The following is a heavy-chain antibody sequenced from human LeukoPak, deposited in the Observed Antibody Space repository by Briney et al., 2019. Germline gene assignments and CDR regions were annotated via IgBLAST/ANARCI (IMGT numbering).Heavy chain of an antibody. J-gene: IGHJ4*02. CDR3: ARISSTGLYFDY. V-gene: IGHV3-23*01. CDR1: GFTFSSYA. D-gene: IGHD6-13*01. Sequence: PGGSLRLSCAASGFTFSSYAMNWVRQAPGKGLEWVSSISGSGGSTYYADSVKGRFTISRDNSKNTLYLQMNSLRAEDTAVYYCARISSTGLYFDYWGQGTLVTVSS. CDR2: ISGSGGST.